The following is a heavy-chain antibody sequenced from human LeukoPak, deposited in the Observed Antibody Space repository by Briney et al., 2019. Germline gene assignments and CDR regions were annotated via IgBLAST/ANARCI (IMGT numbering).Heavy chain of an antibody. CDR1: GYTFTDYY. V-gene: IGHV1-2*02. D-gene: IGHD1-26*01. J-gene: IGHJ4*02. CDR2: IYPKSGDT. CDR3: ARDAYSGSYNDY. Sequence: ASVKVSCKASGYTFTDYYIHWVRQAPGQGLEWMGYIYPKSGDTKYAQKFQGRVTMTRDTSITTAYMELTRLTSDDTAVYYCARDAYSGSYNDYWGQGTLVTVSS.